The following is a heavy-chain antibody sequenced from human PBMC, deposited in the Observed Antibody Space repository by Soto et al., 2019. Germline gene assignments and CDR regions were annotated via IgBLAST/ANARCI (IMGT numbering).Heavy chain of an antibody. Sequence: SETLSLTCTVSGDSVTSVSDYWSWIRQPPGKGLEWIGYIYYSGSADYNPSLGSRVTISIDTSKNQFSPKLTSVTAADTAVYYCARGVGFGYYYYHMDLWGQGTTVTVSS. CDR3: ARGVGFGYYYYHMDL. D-gene: IGHD3-10*01. CDR2: IYYSGSA. CDR1: GDSVTSVSDY. V-gene: IGHV4-61*01. J-gene: IGHJ6*02.